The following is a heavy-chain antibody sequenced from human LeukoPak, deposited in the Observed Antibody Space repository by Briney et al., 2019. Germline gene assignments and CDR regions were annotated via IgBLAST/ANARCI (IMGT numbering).Heavy chain of an antibody. CDR1: GGSFSSYD. D-gene: IGHD5-18*01. J-gene: IGHJ4*02. CDR3: ARDEYSYGSRTHPYFFDY. CDR2: IYTSGST. V-gene: IGHV4-4*07. Sequence: PSETLSLTCTVSGGSFSSYDWTWIRQPAGKGLEWIGRIYTSGSTNYKPSLKSRVSMSVDTSKNQFSLKVSSVTAADTAVYYCARDEYSYGSRTHPYFFDYWGQGTLVTVSS.